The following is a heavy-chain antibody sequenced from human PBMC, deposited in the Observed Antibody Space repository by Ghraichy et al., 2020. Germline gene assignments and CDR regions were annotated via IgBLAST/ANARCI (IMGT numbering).Heavy chain of an antibody. CDR2: IYSGGST. CDR1: GFTVSSNY. Sequence: GESLNISCAASGFTVSSNYMSWVRQAPGKGLEWVSVIYSGGSTYYADSVKGRFTISRHNSKNTLYLQMNSLRAEDTAVYYCARGSAAAGTPSWNDLEYYYYYGMDVWGQGTTVTVSS. J-gene: IGHJ6*02. V-gene: IGHV3-53*04. CDR3: ARGSAAAGTPSWNDLEYYYYYGMDV. D-gene: IGHD6-13*01.